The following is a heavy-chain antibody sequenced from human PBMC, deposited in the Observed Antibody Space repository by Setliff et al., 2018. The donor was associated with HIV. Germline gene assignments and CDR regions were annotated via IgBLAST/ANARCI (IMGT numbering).Heavy chain of an antibody. CDR2: LNPSDGST. J-gene: IGHJ6*02. V-gene: IGHV1-46*01. CDR3: GVGPEKIYYYYGMDV. D-gene: IGHD1-26*01. CDR1: GYTFTSHY. Sequence: ASVKVSCKASGYTFTSHYLHWVRQAPGQGLEWMGILNPSDGSTHYARKLQGRVTMTTDTSTSTAYMELSSLGSEDTAVYYCGVGPEKIYYYYGMDVWGQGTTVTVSS.